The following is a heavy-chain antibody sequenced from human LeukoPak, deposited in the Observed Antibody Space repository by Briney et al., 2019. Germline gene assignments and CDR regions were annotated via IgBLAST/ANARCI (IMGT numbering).Heavy chain of an antibody. D-gene: IGHD2-8*02. J-gene: IGHJ4*02. CDR2: AKSKIGGGTT. CDR3: VTGLYDTGGVDH. Sequence: GGSLRLSCAASGFIFSNAWMNWVRQALGKGLEWVGRAKSKIGGGTTDYAAPVKGRFIISRDDSTSTVYLQMNSQKIEETAIYYCVTGLYDTGGVDHWGQGTLVTVSS. V-gene: IGHV3-15*01. CDR1: GFIFSNAW.